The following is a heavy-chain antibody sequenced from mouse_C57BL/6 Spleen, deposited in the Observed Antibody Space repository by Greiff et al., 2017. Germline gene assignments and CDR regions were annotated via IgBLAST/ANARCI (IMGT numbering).Heavy chain of an antibody. V-gene: IGHV1-64*01. CDR3: AREINYSNYGGEFDY. D-gene: IGHD2-5*01. CDR1: GYTFTSYW. Sequence: QVQLQQPGAELVKPGASVKLSCKASGYTFTSYWMHWVKQRPGQGLEWIGMIHPNSGSTNYNEKFKSKATLTVDKSSSTAYMQLSSLTSEDSAVYYCAREINYSNYGGEFDYWGQGTTLPVSS. J-gene: IGHJ2*01. CDR2: IHPNSGST.